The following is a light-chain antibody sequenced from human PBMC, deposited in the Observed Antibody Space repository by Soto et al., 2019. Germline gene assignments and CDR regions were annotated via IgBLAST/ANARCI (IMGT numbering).Light chain of an antibody. J-gene: IGLJ1*01. CDR3: SSYTSSSTVPDV. CDR1: SSDVGGYNY. CDR2: DVS. Sequence: QSVLTQPASVSGSPGQSITISCTGTSSDVGGYNYVSWYQQHPGKAPKLMIYDVSNRPSGVSNRFSGSKSGNTASLTISGLQAEDEADYYCSSYTSSSTVPDVFGTGTKLTVL. V-gene: IGLV2-14*01.